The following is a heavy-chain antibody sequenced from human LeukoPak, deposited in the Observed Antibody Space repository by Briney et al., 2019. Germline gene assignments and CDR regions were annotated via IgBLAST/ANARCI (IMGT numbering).Heavy chain of an antibody. CDR3: ARGSGELTIDY. CDR1: GFTFSSYA. Sequence: GGSLRLSCAASGFTFSSYAMRWVRQAPGKGLEWVAVISYDESNKYYADSVKGRFTISRDNSKNTLYLQMNSLRAEDTAVYYCARGSGELTIDYWGQGTLVTVSS. CDR2: ISYDESNK. V-gene: IGHV3-30*04. J-gene: IGHJ4*02. D-gene: IGHD1-26*01.